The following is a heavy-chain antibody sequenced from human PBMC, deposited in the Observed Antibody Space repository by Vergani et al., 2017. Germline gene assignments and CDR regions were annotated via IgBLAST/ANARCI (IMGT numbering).Heavy chain of an antibody. V-gene: IGHV3-7*03. CDR1: GFTFSTYW. Sequence: EVQLVESGGGLVQPGGSLRLSCAASGFTFSTYWMTWVRQAPGKGLEWVANIKQDGSEKYYVDSVKGRFTISRDNSKNTLYLQINSLRAEDTAVYYCARVTPSHFDYWGPGTLVTVSS. CDR3: ARVTPSHFDY. D-gene: IGHD2-15*01. CDR2: IKQDGSEK. J-gene: IGHJ4*02.